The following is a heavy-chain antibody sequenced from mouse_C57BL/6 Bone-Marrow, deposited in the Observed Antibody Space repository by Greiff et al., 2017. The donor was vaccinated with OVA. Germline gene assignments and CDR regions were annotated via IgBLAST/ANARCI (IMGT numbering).Heavy chain of an antibody. D-gene: IGHD2-4*01. Sequence: VQLKESGGGLVKPGGSLKLSCAASGFTFSSYTMSWVRQTPEKRLEWVATISGGGGNTYYPDSVKGRFTISRDNAKNTLYLQMSSLRSEDTALYYCARHENYDYDWYFDVWGTGTTVTVSS. CDR1: GFTFSSYT. CDR2: ISGGGGNT. J-gene: IGHJ1*03. CDR3: ARHENYDYDWYFDV. V-gene: IGHV5-9*01.